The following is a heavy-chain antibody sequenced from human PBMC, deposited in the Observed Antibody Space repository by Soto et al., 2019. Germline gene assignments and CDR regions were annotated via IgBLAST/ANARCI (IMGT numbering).Heavy chain of an antibody. Sequence: SVKVSCKASGGTFNNYVINWVRQAPGQGLEWMAGIIPIFGTPNYAQKFQGRVTVTADKSTSTAYMELNSLRSEDTAVYYCAGRCDGTNCLAHFDYWGQGTLVTVSS. CDR3: AGRCDGTNCLAHFDY. CDR1: GGTFNNYV. D-gene: IGHD2-2*01. CDR2: IIPIFGTP. V-gene: IGHV1-69*06. J-gene: IGHJ4*02.